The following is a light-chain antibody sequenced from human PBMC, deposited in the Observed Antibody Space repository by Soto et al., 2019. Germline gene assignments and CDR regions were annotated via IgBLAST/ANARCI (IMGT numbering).Light chain of an antibody. CDR3: QHYGNSPPDT. V-gene: IGKV3-20*01. CDR1: QSVSTKF. J-gene: IGKJ2*01. Sequence: EIVLTQSPGTLSLFLGERATLSCRASQSVSTKFVAWYQQKPGQAPSLLIYGTSKRADGIPDRFSGSGSGTDFSLTISRLEPEDFAVYYCQHYGNSPPDTFGQGTKLEIK. CDR2: GTS.